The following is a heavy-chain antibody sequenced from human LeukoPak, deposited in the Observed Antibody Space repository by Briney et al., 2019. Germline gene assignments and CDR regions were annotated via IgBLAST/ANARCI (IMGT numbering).Heavy chain of an antibody. J-gene: IGHJ3*02. V-gene: IGHV1-69*01. CDR1: GGTFSSYA. D-gene: IGHD3-3*01. CDR2: IIPIFGTA. CDR3: ARGRLLRFLVPTRDDAFDI. Sequence: ASVKVSCKASGGTFSSYAISWVRQAPGQGLEWMGGIIPIFGTANYAQKFQGRVTITADESTSTAYMELSSLRSEDTAVYYCARGRLLRFLVPTRDDAFDIWGQGTMVTVSS.